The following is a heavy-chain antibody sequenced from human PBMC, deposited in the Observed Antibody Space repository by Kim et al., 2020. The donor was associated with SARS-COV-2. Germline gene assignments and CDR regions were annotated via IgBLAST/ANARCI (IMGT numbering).Heavy chain of an antibody. D-gene: IGHD6-19*01. CDR2: IYYSGST. CDR1: GGSISSYY. CDR3: ARKGEPYSSDTVHAFDI. J-gene: IGHJ3*02. Sequence: SETLSLTCTVSGGSISSYYWSWIRQPPGKGLEWIGYIYYSGSTNYNPSLKSRVTISVDTSKNQFSLKLSSVTAADTAVYYCARKGEPYSSDTVHAFDIWGQGTMVTVSS. V-gene: IGHV4-59*01.